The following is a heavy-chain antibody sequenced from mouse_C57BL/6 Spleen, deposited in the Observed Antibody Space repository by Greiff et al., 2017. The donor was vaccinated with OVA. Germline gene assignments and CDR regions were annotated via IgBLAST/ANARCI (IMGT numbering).Heavy chain of an antibody. J-gene: IGHJ4*01. Sequence: QVQLQQSGAELVRPGASVTLSCKASGYTFTDYEMHWVKQTPVHGLEWIGAIDPETGGTAYNQKFKGKAILTADKSSSTAYMELRSLTSEDSAVYYCTQFITTGQGYAMDYWGQGTSVTVSS. CDR1: GYTFTDYE. CDR3: TQFITTGQGYAMDY. D-gene: IGHD1-1*01. V-gene: IGHV1-15*01. CDR2: IDPETGGT.